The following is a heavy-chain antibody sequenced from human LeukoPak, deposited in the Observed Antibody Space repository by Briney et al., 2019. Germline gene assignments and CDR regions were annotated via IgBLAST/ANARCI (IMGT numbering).Heavy chain of an antibody. D-gene: IGHD3-10*01. CDR2: ISSSSSYI. V-gene: IGHV3-21*04. J-gene: IGHJ6*03. Sequence: GGSLRLSCAASGFTFSSYWMSWVRQAPGKGLEWVSSISSSSSYIYYADSVKGRFTISRDNSKNTVYLQMNSLRAEDTAVYYCARVYYGSGSLHYYYYYMDVWGKGTTVTISS. CDR3: ARVYYGSGSLHYYYYYMDV. CDR1: GFTFSSYW.